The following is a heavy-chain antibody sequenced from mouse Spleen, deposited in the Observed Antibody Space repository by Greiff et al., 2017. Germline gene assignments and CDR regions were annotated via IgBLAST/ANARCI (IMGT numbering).Heavy chain of an antibody. J-gene: IGHJ4*01. Sequence: EVKLMESGGGLVQPKGSLKLSCAASGFSFNTYAMNWVRQAPGKGLEWVARIRSKSNNYATYSDSVKDRFTISRDDSESMLYLQMNNLKTEDTAMYYCVRHKGGYAMDYWGQGTSVTVSS. CDR1: GFSFNTYA. CDR2: IRSKSNNYAT. CDR3: VRHKGGYAMDY. V-gene: IGHV10-1*01.